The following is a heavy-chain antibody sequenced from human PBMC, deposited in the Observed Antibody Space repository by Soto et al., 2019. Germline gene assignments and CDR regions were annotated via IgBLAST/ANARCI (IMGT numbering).Heavy chain of an antibody. CDR1: GGSISSTNL. Sequence: SETLSLTCAVSGGSISSTNLGTWVRQPPGKGLEWIGEIYHTGSTTFNPSLKSRVTISVGKSKNHFSLKVSSVTAADTAVYFCARSPRSISTGGIDFWGQGILVTVSS. V-gene: IGHV4-4*02. D-gene: IGHD1-1*01. J-gene: IGHJ4*01. CDR2: IYHTGST. CDR3: ARSPRSISTGGIDF.